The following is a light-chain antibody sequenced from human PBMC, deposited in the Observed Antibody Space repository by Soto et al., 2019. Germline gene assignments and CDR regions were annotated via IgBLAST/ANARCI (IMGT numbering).Light chain of an antibody. CDR3: SSYAGSDKSV. Sequence: LAQPPSASGSPGQSVTISCTGTSSDVGGYNYVSWYQHHPGKAPKALIYEVSKRPSGVPDRFSGSKSGNTASLTVSGLQAEDEADYYCSSYAGSDKSVFGGGTQLTVL. V-gene: IGLV2-8*01. CDR1: SSDVGGYNY. CDR2: EVS. J-gene: IGLJ2*01.